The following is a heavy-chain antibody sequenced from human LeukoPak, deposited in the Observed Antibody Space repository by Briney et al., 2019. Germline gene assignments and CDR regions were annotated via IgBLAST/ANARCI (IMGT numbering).Heavy chain of an antibody. CDR2: ISYDGSNK. J-gene: IGHJ3*02. CDR3: ASLGLAGSAFDI. V-gene: IGHV3-30-3*01. CDR1: GFTFSSYA. Sequence: GRSLRLSCAASGFTFSSYAMHWVRQAPGKGLEWVAVISYDGSNKYYADSVKGRFTISRDNSKNTLYLRMNSLRAEDTAVYYCASLGLAGSAFDIWGQGTMVTVSS. D-gene: IGHD2-15*01.